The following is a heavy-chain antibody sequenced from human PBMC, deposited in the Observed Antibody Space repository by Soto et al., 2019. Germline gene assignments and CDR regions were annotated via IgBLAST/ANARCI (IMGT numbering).Heavy chain of an antibody. Sequence: EVQLVESGGGLVQPGGSLRLSCAASGFTFSSYEMNWVRQAPGKGLEWVSHITSRSDTIYYADSVKGRFTISRDNAETSLYLQMNSLRAEDTAVYYCARSSGHYRPFDSRGQGTLVTVSS. CDR3: ARSSGHYRPFDS. CDR1: GFTFSSYE. D-gene: IGHD3-22*01. CDR2: ITSRSDTI. V-gene: IGHV3-48*03. J-gene: IGHJ4*02.